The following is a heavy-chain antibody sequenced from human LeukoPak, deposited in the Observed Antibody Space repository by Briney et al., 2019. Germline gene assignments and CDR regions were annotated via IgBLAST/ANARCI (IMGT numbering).Heavy chain of an antibody. CDR2: IYYSGST. J-gene: IGHJ4*03. V-gene: IGHV4-59*11. D-gene: IGHD2-2*01. CDR3: ASFAVPDPYFDY. CDR1: GGSLSSHY. Sequence: PSEALSLTCIDSGGSLSSHYWSWIRQPPGKGLEWMGYIYYSGSTNYNPSLKSRATISVDTSKNQFSLKLSSVTAADTAVYYCASFAVPDPYFDYWGQGTLGTVSS.